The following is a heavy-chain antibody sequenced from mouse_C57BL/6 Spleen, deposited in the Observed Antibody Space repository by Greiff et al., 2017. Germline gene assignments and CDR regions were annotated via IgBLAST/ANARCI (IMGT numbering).Heavy chain of an antibody. CDR1: GFTFSDYG. Sequence: EVQVVESGGGLVKPGGSLKLSCAASGFTFSDYGMHWVRQAPEKGLEWVAYISSGSSTIYYADTVKGRFTISRDNAKNTLFLQMTSLRSEDTAMYYCARGVTPYAMDYWGQGTSVTVSS. J-gene: IGHJ4*01. CDR3: ARGVTPYAMDY. V-gene: IGHV5-17*01. CDR2: ISSGSSTI. D-gene: IGHD2-2*01.